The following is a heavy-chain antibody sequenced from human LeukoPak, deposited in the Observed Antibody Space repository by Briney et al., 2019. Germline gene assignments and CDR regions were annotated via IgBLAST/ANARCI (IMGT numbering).Heavy chain of an antibody. CDR3: AREGSQQTPMSRYYYYYMDV. CDR2: IYYSGST. CDR1: GGSISSSSYY. V-gene: IGHV4-39*07. J-gene: IGHJ6*03. Sequence: PSETLSLTCTVSGGSISSSSYYWGWIRQPPGKGLEWIGSIYYSGSTYYNPSLKSRVTISVDTSKNQFSLKLSSVTAADTAVYYCAREGSQQTPMSRYYYYYMDVWGKGTTVTVSS. D-gene: IGHD6-13*01.